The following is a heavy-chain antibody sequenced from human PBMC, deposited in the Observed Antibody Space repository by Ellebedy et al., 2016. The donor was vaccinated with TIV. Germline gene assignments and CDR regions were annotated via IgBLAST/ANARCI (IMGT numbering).Heavy chain of an antibody. D-gene: IGHD6-19*01. CDR1: GFTFSSYA. Sequence: GESLKISCAASGFTFSSYAMSWVRQAPGKGLEWVSAISGSGDSTYYADSVKGRFTISRDNSKNTLYLQMNSLRAEDTAVYYCAKGATVAVADYWGQGTLVTVSS. J-gene: IGHJ4*02. CDR2: ISGSGDST. V-gene: IGHV3-23*01. CDR3: AKGATVAVADY.